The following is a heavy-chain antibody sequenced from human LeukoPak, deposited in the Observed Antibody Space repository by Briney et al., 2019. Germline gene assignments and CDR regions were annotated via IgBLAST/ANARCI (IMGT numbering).Heavy chain of an antibody. CDR2: TIPIVGIA. D-gene: IGHD5-24*01. Sequence: ASVKVSCKASGGTFSTYPISWVRQAPGQGLEWMGGTIPIVGIANYAQKFRGRVTITADKSTNTAYMELSSLRSEDTAVYYCARDGEMAAIYFDYWGQGTLVTVSS. J-gene: IGHJ4*02. CDR1: GGTFSTYP. V-gene: IGHV1-69*10. CDR3: ARDGEMAAIYFDY.